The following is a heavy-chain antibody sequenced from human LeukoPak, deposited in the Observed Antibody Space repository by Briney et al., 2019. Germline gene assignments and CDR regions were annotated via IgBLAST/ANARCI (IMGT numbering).Heavy chain of an antibody. D-gene: IGHD6-19*01. CDR1: GYTFPDYY. Sequence: EASVKVSCKASGYTFPDYYIHWVRPAPGQGLEWMGWINPNSGGTNYAQKFQGWVTMTRDTSISTAYMDLSRLKSDDTAVYYCASDGGTRGAVAGYFDYWGQGAPVTVSS. V-gene: IGHV1-2*04. J-gene: IGHJ4*02. CDR2: INPNSGGT. CDR3: ASDGGTRGAVAGYFDY.